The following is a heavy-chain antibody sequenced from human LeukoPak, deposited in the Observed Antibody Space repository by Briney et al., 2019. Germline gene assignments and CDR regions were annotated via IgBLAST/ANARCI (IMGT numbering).Heavy chain of an antibody. Sequence: GASVKVSCKASGYTFTSYAMHWVRQAPGQRLEWMGWINAGNGNTKYSQKLQGRVTMTTDTSTSTAYMELRSLRSDDTAVYYCARGYDSVEGFDYWGQGTLVTVSS. V-gene: IGHV1-3*01. D-gene: IGHD6-19*01. J-gene: IGHJ4*02. CDR3: ARGYDSVEGFDY. CDR2: INAGNGNT. CDR1: GYTFTSYA.